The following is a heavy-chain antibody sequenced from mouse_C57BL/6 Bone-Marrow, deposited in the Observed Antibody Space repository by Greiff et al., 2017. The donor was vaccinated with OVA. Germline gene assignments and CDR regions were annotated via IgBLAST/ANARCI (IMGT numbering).Heavy chain of an antibody. J-gene: IGHJ2*01. Sequence: VQLQQSGPELVKPGASVKISCKASGYSFTGYYMNWVKQSPEKSLEWIGEINPSTGGTTYNQKFKAKATLTVDKSSSTAYMQLKSLTSEDSAVYYCASWDYYGSRENYFDYWGKGTTLTVSS. CDR2: INPSTGGT. V-gene: IGHV1-42*01. CDR1: GYSFTGYY. CDR3: ASWDYYGSRENYFDY. D-gene: IGHD1-1*01.